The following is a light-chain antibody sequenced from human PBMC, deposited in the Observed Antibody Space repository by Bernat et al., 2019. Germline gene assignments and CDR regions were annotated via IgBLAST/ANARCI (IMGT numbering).Light chain of an antibody. Sequence: QPVLTQSPSASASLGASVKLTCTLSSGHSSYPIAWHQQQPEKGPRFLMKVNSDGSHNKGDGIPDRFSGSSSGAERFLTISSLQSDDEADYYCQTWSTGLNWIFGGGTKVTVL. CDR3: QTWSTGLNWI. V-gene: IGLV4-69*01. CDR1: SGHSSYP. J-gene: IGLJ3*02. CDR2: VNSDGSH.